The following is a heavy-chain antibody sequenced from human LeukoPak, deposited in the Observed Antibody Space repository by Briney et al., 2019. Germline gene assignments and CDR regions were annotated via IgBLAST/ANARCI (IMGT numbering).Heavy chain of an antibody. CDR1: GDSVSGNSAA. J-gene: IGHJ4*01. CDR2: TYYRSKWYN. Sequence: SQTLSLTCAISGDSVSGNSAAWNWIRQSPSRGLEWLGRTYYRSKWYNDYAVSVKGRVTINPDTSKNQFSLHLYSVTPEDTAVYYCARDPTRQEYFDFWGHGTLVTVSS. V-gene: IGHV6-1*01. CDR3: ARDPTRQEYFDF.